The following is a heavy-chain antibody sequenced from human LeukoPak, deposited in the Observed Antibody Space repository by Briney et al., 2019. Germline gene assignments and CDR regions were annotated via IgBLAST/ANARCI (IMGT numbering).Heavy chain of an antibody. V-gene: IGHV4-39*01. Sequence: PSETLSLTCTVSGGSILDSTYYWAWIRQPPGKGLEWITTIFYTGNTHYNPSLKSRVTMSVDTVKNQFSLNLNSVTAADTAVYYCARQSSGYYYGWFDPWGQGTLVTVSS. CDR3: ARQSSGYYYGWFDP. D-gene: IGHD3-22*01. CDR1: GGSILDSTYY. CDR2: IFYTGNT. J-gene: IGHJ5*02.